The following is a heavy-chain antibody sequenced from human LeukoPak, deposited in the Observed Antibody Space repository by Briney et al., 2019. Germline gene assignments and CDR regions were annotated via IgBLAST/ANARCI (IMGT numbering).Heavy chain of an antibody. J-gene: IGHJ4*02. CDR2: IYYSGST. CDR1: GGSISSSSYS. CDR3: ARQEKIAAAGGFFDY. D-gene: IGHD6-13*01. V-gene: IGHV4-39*01. Sequence: PSETLSLTCTVSGGSISSSSYSWGWIRQPPGKGLEWIGSIYYSGSTYYNPSLKSRGTISVDTSKNQFSLKLSSVTAADTAVYYCARQEKIAAAGGFFDYWGQGTLVTVSS.